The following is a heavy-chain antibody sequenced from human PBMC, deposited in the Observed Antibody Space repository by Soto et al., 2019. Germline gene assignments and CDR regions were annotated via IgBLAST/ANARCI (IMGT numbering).Heavy chain of an antibody. Sequence: QVQLVQSGAEVKKPGASVKVSCKASGYTFTSYDINWVRQATGQGLEWMGWMNPNSGNTGYAQKFQGRVTITRNTPTSTAHMELSSLRSEDTAVYYCARGNIAVADTGNWFDPWGQGTLVTVSS. D-gene: IGHD6-19*01. CDR3: ARGNIAVADTGNWFDP. CDR2: MNPNSGNT. J-gene: IGHJ5*02. V-gene: IGHV1-8*01. CDR1: GYTFTSYD.